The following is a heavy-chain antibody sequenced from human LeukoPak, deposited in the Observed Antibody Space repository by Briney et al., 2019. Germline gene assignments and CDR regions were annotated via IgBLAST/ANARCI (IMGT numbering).Heavy chain of an antibody. Sequence: SVKVSCKASGGTFSSYAISWVRQAPGQGLEWMGGIIPIFGTANYAQKFQDRVTITTDESTSTAYMELSSLRSEDTAVYYCASSSITIFGVVITYFDYWGQGTLVTVSS. V-gene: IGHV1-69*05. CDR2: IIPIFGTA. J-gene: IGHJ4*02. D-gene: IGHD3-3*01. CDR1: GGTFSSYA. CDR3: ASSSITIFGVVITYFDY.